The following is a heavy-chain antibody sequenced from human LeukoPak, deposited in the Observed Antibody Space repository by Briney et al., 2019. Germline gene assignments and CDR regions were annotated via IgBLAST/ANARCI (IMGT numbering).Heavy chain of an antibody. V-gene: IGHV3-74*01. Sequence: GGSLRLSCAASGFTFGSYWMHWVRQAPGKGLVWVSRINSDGSSTSYADSVKGRFTISRDNAKNTLYLQMNSLRAEDTAVYYCEYRITTTGGALDIWGQGTMVTVSS. D-gene: IGHD3-10*01. J-gene: IGHJ3*02. CDR3: EYRITTTGGALDI. CDR1: GFTFGSYW. CDR2: INSDGSST.